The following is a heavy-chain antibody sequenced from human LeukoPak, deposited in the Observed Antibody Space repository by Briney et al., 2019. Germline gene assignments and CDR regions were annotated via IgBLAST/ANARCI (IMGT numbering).Heavy chain of an antibody. CDR3: ARDGWELLSNSYHYCGLDV. J-gene: IGHJ6*02. CDR2: IKQDGSEK. D-gene: IGHD2-15*01. CDR1: GFTFSNYW. V-gene: IGHV3-7*01. Sequence: PGGSLRLSCAASGFTFSNYWMSWVRQAPGKGLEWVANIKQDGSEKCYVDSVKGRFTISRDNAKNSLYLQMNSLRAEDTAVYYCARDGWELLSNSYHYCGLDVWGQGTTVTVSS.